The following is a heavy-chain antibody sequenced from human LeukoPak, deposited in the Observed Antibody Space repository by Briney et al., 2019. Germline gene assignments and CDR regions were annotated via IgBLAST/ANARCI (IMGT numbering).Heavy chain of an antibody. CDR2: IYTSGST. D-gene: IGHD3-3*01. CDR1: GGSISSHY. Sequence: SETLSLTCTVSGGSISSHYWSWIRQPAGKGLEWIGRIYTSGSTNYNPSLKSRVTMSVDTSKNQCSLKLSSVTAADWALHSSARVKIFDFWSGYSHNWFDPWGQGTLVTVSS. J-gene: IGHJ5*02. CDR3: ARVKIFDFWSGYSHNWFDP. V-gene: IGHV4-4*07.